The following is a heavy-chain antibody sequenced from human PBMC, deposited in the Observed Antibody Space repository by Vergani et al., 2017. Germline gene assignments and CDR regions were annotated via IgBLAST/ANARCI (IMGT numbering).Heavy chain of an antibody. CDR3: AAGILYYYYYYMDV. D-gene: IGHD6-13*01. Sequence: QMQLVQSGPEVKKPGTSVKVSCKASGFTFTSSAVQWVRQARGQRLEWIGWIVVGSGNTNYAQKFQERVTITRDMSTSTAYMELSSLRSEDTAVYYCAAGILYYYYYYMDVWGKGTTVTVSS. V-gene: IGHV1-58*01. J-gene: IGHJ6*03. CDR2: IVVGSGNT. CDR1: GFTFTSSA.